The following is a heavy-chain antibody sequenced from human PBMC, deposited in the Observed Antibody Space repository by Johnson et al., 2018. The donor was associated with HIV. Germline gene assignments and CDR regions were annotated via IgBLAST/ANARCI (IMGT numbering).Heavy chain of an antibody. D-gene: IGHD2-21*01. J-gene: IGHJ3*02. Sequence: VQLVESGGGVVQPGRSLRLSCAASGFTFSSYAMHWVRQAPGKGLEWVAVISYDGSNKYYADSVKGRFTISRDNSKNTLYLQMNSLIAEDTAVYYCTRPGKYCGGDTCYFAFDIWGQGTVVTVSS. CDR2: ISYDGSNK. V-gene: IGHV3-30*04. CDR1: GFTFSSYA. CDR3: TRPGKYCGGDTCYFAFDI.